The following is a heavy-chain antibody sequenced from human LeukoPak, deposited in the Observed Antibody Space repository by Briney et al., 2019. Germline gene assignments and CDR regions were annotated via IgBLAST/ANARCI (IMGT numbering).Heavy chain of an antibody. D-gene: IGHD1-14*01. CDR3: ARDSRYTYYYYMDV. J-gene: IGHJ6*03. Sequence: SETLSLTCTVSGGSISSYYWSWIRQPPGKGLEWIGYIYYSGSTNYNPSLKSRVTISVDTSKNQFSLKLSSVTAADTAVYYCARDSRYTYYYYMDVWGKGTTVTISS. V-gene: IGHV4-59*01. CDR2: IYYSGST. CDR1: GGSISSYY.